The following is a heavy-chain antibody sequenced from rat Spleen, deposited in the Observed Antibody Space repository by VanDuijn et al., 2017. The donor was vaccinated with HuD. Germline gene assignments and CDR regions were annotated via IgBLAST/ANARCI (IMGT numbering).Heavy chain of an antibody. CDR1: GFTFSDYG. CDR2: ISYGDSSGHSST. J-gene: IGHJ1*01. Sequence: EVQLVESGGGLVQPGRSLKLSCAASGFTFSDYGMAWVRQAPTKGLEWVATISYGDSSGHSSTYYRDSVKGRFTISRDNAKSTLYLQMDSLRSEDTATYYCARREGIDWYFDFWGPGTMVTVSS. CDR3: ARREGIDWYFDF. V-gene: IGHV5-29*01. D-gene: IGHD1-11*01.